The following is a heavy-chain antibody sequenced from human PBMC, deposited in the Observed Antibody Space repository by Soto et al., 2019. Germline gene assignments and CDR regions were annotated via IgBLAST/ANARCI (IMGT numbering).Heavy chain of an antibody. J-gene: IGHJ6*02. CDR2: IIPIFGTA. Sequence: QVQLVQSGAEVKKPGSSVKVSCKASGGTFSSYAISWVRQAPGQGLEWMGGIIPIFGTANYAQKFQGRVTITADKSTSTAYMELSSLRSEDTAVYYCARDYYYGSGSYYRTHEFYYYYYGMDVWGQGTTVTVSS. CDR3: ARDYYYGSGSYYRTHEFYYYYYGMDV. CDR1: GGTFSSYA. D-gene: IGHD3-10*01. V-gene: IGHV1-69*06.